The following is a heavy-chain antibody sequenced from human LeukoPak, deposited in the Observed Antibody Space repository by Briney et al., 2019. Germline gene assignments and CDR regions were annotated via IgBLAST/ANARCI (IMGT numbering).Heavy chain of an antibody. V-gene: IGHV4-30-2*01. Sequence: SETLSLTCTVSGGSISSGDYYWSWIRQPPGKGLEWIGYIYHSGSTYYNPSLKSRVTISVDRSKNQFSLKLSSVTAADTAVYYCARGRAFDIWGQGTMVTVSS. CDR3: ARGRAFDI. J-gene: IGHJ3*02. CDR1: GGSISSGDYY. CDR2: IYHSGST.